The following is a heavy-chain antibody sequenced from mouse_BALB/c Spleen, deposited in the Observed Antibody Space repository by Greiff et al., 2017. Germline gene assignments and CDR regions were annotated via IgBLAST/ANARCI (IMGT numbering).Heavy chain of an antibody. D-gene: IGHD2-3*01. CDR2: IYRGSGST. CDR3: ASGDGSPDY. CDR1: GYTFTGYV. Sequence: VQLVQSGPALVKPGASVKMSCKASGYTFTGYVICWVKQRTGQGLDWIGEIYRGSGSTYYTDKFKGKATLTADKSSNTAYMQLSSLTSADSAVDFCASGDGSPDYWGQGTTLTVSS. V-gene: IGHV1-81*01. J-gene: IGHJ2*01.